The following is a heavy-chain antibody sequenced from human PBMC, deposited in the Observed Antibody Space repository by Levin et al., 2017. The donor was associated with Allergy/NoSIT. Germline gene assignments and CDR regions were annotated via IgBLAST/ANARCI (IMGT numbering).Heavy chain of an antibody. D-gene: IGHD3-3*01. CDR2: INESGAT. CDR3: ASTRHYDTRGGHWRYYFDL. CDR1: GGSFIDYY. J-gene: IGHJ4*02. Sequence: SETLSLTCGVYGGSFIDYYWGWFRQPPGKGLEWIGEINESGATNYNPSLASRLTISVDTSTKQFSLKLSSVTAADTAVYYCASTRHYDTRGGHWRYYFDLWGQGSLVTVSS. V-gene: IGHV4-34*01.